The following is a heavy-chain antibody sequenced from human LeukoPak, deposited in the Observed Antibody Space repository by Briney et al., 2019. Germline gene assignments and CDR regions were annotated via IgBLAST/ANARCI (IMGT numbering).Heavy chain of an antibody. D-gene: IGHD3-3*01. V-gene: IGHV3-23*01. CDR3: AKSMEWLLFLSHFDY. J-gene: IGHJ4*02. Sequence: GGSLRLSCAASAFTFSSYAMSWVRQAPGKGLEWVSAISGSGGSRYYADSVKGRFTISRDNTKNTLYLQMNSLRAEDTAVYYCAKSMEWLLFLSHFDYWGQGTLVTVSS. CDR1: AFTFSSYA. CDR2: ISGSGGSR.